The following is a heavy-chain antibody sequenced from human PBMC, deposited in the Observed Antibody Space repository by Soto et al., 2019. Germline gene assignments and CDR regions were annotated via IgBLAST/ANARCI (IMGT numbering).Heavy chain of an antibody. J-gene: IGHJ6*03. CDR1: GFTFSSYG. V-gene: IGHV3-33*01. CDR2: IWYDGSNK. Sequence: PGGSLRLSCAASGFTFSSYGMHWVRQAPGKGLEWVAVIWYDGSNKYYADSVKGRFTISRDNSKNTLYLQMNSLRAEDTAAYYCARAPYGSGSYYYYYYYYMDVWGKGTTVTVSS. CDR3: ARAPYGSGSYYYYYYYYMDV. D-gene: IGHD3-10*01.